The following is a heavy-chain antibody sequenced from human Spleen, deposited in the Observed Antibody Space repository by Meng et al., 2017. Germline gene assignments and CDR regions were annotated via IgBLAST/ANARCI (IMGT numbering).Heavy chain of an antibody. CDR3: AKDINYTNGMDV. CDR1: GFTFDDYA. D-gene: IGHD3-3*01. Sequence: SLKISCAASGFTFDDYAMHWVRQAPGKGLEWVSGISWNSGSIGYADSVKGRFTISRDNAKNSLYLQMSSLRAEDTALYYCAKDINYTNGMDVWGQGTTVTVSS. J-gene: IGHJ6*02. V-gene: IGHV3-9*01. CDR2: ISWNSGSI.